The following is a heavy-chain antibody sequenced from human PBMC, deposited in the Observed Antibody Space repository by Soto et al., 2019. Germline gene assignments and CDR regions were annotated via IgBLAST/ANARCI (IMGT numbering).Heavy chain of an antibody. CDR2: TYYRSQWYN. D-gene: IGHD6-13*01. J-gene: IGHJ4*01. V-gene: IGHV6-1*01. CDR1: GDSVSSNSAV. Sequence: PSQTLSLTCAVSGDSVSSNSAVWNWIRQSPSRGLEWLGRTYYRSQWYNDYAVSVKSRITINPDTSKNQLSLQLNSVTPEDTAVYYCVRSSNWSFDSWGQEPWSPSPQ. CDR3: VRSSNWSFDS.